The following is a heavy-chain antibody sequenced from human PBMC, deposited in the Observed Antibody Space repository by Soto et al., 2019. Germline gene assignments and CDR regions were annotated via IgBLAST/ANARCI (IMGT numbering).Heavy chain of an antibody. CDR3: ARRGCVKGVCYNSYDM. CDR1: GFTFSDFG. Sequence: QVQLVESGGGVVQPGRSLRLSCAVSGFTFSDFGMHWVRQAPGKGLEWVALIWYHGGNEEYADSVKGRFSISRDNSKNTLYLQTDSLRAEDTAVYYCARRGCVKGVCYNSYDMWGQGTMVTVSS. CDR2: IWYHGGNE. D-gene: IGHD2-8*01. J-gene: IGHJ3*02. V-gene: IGHV3-33*03.